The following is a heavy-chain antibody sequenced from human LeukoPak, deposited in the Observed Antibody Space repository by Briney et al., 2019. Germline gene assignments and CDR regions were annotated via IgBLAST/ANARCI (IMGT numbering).Heavy chain of an antibody. J-gene: IGHJ4*02. CDR2: IYSGGST. D-gene: IGHD1-26*01. Sequence: GGSLRLSCTASGFTFGDYTVSWFRQAPGKGLEWVSVIYSGGSTYYADSVKGRFTISRDNSKNTLYLQMNSLRAEDTAVYYCAREQRTYSGSYFDYWGQGTLVTVSS. V-gene: IGHV3-53*01. CDR1: GFTFGDYT. CDR3: AREQRTYSGSYFDY.